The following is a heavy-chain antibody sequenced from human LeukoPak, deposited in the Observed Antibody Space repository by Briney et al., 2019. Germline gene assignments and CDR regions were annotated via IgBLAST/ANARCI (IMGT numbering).Heavy chain of an antibody. CDR3: VRGTEEMTTISETFDI. J-gene: IGHJ3*02. D-gene: IGHD5-24*01. CDR1: GGSISNYF. CDR2: YSGST. V-gene: IGHV4-59*01. Sequence: PSETLSLTCTVSGGSISNYFWTWIRQPPGKRLEWLGYYSGSTYYNPSLKSRVTISLDTSKKQFSLKLDSVTAADTAVYYCVRGTEEMTTISETFDIWGQGTMVTVSS.